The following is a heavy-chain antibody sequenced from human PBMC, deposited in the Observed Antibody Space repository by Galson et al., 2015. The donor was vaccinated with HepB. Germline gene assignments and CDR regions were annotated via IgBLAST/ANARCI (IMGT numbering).Heavy chain of an antibody. CDR1: GFTFNTDW. Sequence: SLRLSCAASGFTFNTDWMTWVRQPPGQGLEWVANIKEDGSQKNYVDSVKGRFTISRDNAKNSVYLQMSSLRAEDTAVYYCTRDFSPRTVVEASVTFWYDAFDIWGQGTMVTVSS. V-gene: IGHV3-7*01. J-gene: IGHJ3*02. CDR2: IKEDGSQK. D-gene: IGHD2-15*01. CDR3: TRDFSPRTVVEASVTFWYDAFDI.